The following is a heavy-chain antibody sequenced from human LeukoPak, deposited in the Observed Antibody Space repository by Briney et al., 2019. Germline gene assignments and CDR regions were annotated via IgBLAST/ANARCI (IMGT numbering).Heavy chain of an antibody. CDR1: GFTFSSYL. V-gene: IGHV3-7*01. J-gene: IGHJ4*02. Sequence: GGSLRLSCAASGFTFSSYLMSWVRQAPGKGLEWVANINQDGSEKYYVDSVKGRFTISRDNAKNSLYLQMNSLRAEDTAVYYCAKSPRYWGQGTLVSVSS. CDR2: INQDGSEK. CDR3: AKSPRY.